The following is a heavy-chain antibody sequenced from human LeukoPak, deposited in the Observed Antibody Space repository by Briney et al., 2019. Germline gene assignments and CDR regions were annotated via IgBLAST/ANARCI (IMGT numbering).Heavy chain of an antibody. J-gene: IGHJ4*02. CDR1: GYTFTSYD. CDR2: ISAYNGNT. Sequence: ASVKVSCKASGYTFTSYDITWVRQAPGQGLEWMGWISAYNGNTNYAQKLQGRVTMTTDTPTSTAYMELRSLRSDDTAVYYCARGEGKLRWYSAFGYWGQGTLVTVSS. V-gene: IGHV1-18*01. D-gene: IGHD4-23*01. CDR3: ARGEGKLRWYSAFGY.